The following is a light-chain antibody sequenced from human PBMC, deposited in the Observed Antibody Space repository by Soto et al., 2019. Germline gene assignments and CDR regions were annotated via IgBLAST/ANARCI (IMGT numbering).Light chain of an antibody. J-gene: IGLJ2*01. CDR3: GTWDSSLSGYVV. Sequence: QSVLTQPPSVSAAPGQKDTISCSGSSSNIGNNYVSWYQQLPGTAPKLLIYDNNKRPSGIPDRFSGSKSGTSATLGITGLQTGDEADYYCGTWDSSLSGYVVFGGGTKLTVL. CDR1: SSNIGNNY. CDR2: DNN. V-gene: IGLV1-51*01.